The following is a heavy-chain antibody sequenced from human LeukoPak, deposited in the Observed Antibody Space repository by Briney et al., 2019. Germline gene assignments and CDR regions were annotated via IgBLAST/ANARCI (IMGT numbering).Heavy chain of an antibody. V-gene: IGHV4-59*01. J-gene: IGHJ4*02. Sequence: SETLYLTCTVSGGSISSYYWSWIRQPPGKGLEWIGYIYYSGSTNYNPSLKSRVTISVDTSKNQFSLKLSSVTAADTAVYYCARDDDDYVWGSYRYWGQGTLVTVSS. CDR2: IYYSGST. CDR3: ARDDDDYVWGSYRY. D-gene: IGHD3-16*02. CDR1: GGSISSYY.